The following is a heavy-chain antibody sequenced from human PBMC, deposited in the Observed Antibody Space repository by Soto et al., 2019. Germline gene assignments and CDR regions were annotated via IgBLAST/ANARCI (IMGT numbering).Heavy chain of an antibody. CDR3: ARGLVATNQYYDY. Sequence: SETLSLTCAVYGGSFSGYYWSWIRQPPGKGLEWIGEINHSGSTNYNPSIKSRVTISVDTSKNQFSLKLSSVTAADTAVYYCARGLVATNQYYDYWAREPWSPSPQ. J-gene: IGHJ4*02. V-gene: IGHV4-34*01. CDR1: GGSFSGYY. D-gene: IGHD5-12*01. CDR2: INHSGST.